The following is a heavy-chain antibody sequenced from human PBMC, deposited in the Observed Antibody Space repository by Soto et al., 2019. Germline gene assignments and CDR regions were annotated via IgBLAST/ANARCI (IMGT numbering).Heavy chain of an antibody. V-gene: IGHV3-23*01. CDR3: ARGDYYDNTGPFSDAFDI. CDR1: GFTFSIYA. D-gene: IGHD3-22*01. CDR2: ISGSGGST. Sequence: GGSLRLSCAASGFTFSIYAMSSVRQAQGKGLEWVSTISGSGGSTYYADSVKGRFTISRDNSKNTLYLQMNSLRAEDTAVYYCARGDYYDNTGPFSDAFDIWGQGTMVTVSS. J-gene: IGHJ3*02.